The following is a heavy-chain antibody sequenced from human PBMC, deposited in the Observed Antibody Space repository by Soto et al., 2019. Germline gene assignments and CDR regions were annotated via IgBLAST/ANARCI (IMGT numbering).Heavy chain of an antibody. D-gene: IGHD2-2*01. CDR2: ISGSGGST. V-gene: IGHV3-23*01. Sequence: EVQLLESGGGLVQPGGSLRLSCAASGFTFSSYAMSWVRQAPGKGLEWVSAISGSGGSTYYADSVKGRFTISRDNSKNTLYLQMNSLRAEDTAVYYCAKDRCSSTSRYLPFDYWGQGTLVTVSS. CDR3: AKDRCSSTSRYLPFDY. J-gene: IGHJ4*02. CDR1: GFTFSSYA.